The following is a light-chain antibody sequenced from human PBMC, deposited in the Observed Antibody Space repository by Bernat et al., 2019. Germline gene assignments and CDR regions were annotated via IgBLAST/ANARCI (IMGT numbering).Light chain of an antibody. CDR3: QQRSNWPTT. V-gene: IGKV3-11*01. Sequence: EIVLTQSPATLSLSPGERATLSCRASQSVSSHLAWYQQKLGHAPRLLIYDASNRATGIPSRFSGSGSGTDFTLTISSLGPEDFAVYYCQQRSNWPTTFGQGTKVEIK. J-gene: IGKJ1*01. CDR2: DAS. CDR1: QSVSSH.